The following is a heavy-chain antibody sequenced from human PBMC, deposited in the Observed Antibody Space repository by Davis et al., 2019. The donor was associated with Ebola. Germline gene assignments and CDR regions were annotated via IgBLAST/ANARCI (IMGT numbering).Heavy chain of an antibody. CDR2: ISGSGGST. J-gene: IGHJ4*02. Sequence: GESLKISCAASGFTFSNAWMNWVRQAPGKGLEWVSAISGSGGSTYYADSVKGRFTISRDNSKNTLYLQMNSLRAEDTAVYYCARWASVGYWGQGTLVTVSS. V-gene: IGHV3-23*01. CDR1: GFTFSNAW. CDR3: ARWASVGY. D-gene: IGHD1-26*01.